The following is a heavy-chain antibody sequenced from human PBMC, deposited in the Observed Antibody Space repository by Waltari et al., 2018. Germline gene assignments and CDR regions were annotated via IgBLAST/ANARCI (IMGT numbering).Heavy chain of an antibody. CDR1: GGSLSSSGYY. CDR3: AGRRATVTTYYFGH. V-gene: IGHV4-39*01. CDR2: IHYSWGT. Sequence: LQLQESGPGLVKPSETLSLTCTVSGGSLSSSGYYCGWIRQPPGKGLEWIGSIHYSWGTYYNPSLQTRVAMSVDTSKTQFSLKMSSVTAADTAVFFLAGRRATVTTYYFGHWGQGTLVTVSS. J-gene: IGHJ4*02. D-gene: IGHD4-17*01.